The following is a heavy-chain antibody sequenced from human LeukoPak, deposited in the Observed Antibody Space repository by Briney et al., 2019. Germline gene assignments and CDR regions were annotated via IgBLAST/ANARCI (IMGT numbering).Heavy chain of an antibody. Sequence: GGSLRLSCAASGFTFSSYWMSWVRQAPGKGLEWVANIKQDGSEKYYVDSVKGRFTISRDNAKNSLYLQMNSLRAEDTAVYYCARVVGRGVGGFDYWGQGTLVTVSS. CDR3: ARVVGRGVGGFDY. D-gene: IGHD3-16*01. CDR2: IKQDGSEK. V-gene: IGHV3-7*01. CDR1: GFTFSSYW. J-gene: IGHJ4*02.